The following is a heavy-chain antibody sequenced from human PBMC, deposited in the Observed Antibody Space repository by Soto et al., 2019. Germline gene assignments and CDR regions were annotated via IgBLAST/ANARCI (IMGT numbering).Heavy chain of an antibody. CDR3: ARGDRGAFDL. V-gene: IGHV3-74*01. Sequence: EVQLVESGGGLVRPGGSLRLSCAASGFTFSYYWMHWVRQAPGKGLVLVSRIHSDGSRTTYADFVKGRFIISRDNARNTVDLQMNSVRVEATAVYYCARGDRGAFDLWGQGTVVTVSS. CDR1: GFTFSYYW. J-gene: IGHJ3*01. D-gene: IGHD1-26*01. CDR2: IHSDGSRT.